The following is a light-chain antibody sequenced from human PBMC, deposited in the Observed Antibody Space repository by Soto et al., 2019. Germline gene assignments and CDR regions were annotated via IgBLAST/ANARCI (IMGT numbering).Light chain of an antibody. J-gene: IGKJ4*01. V-gene: IGKV3-20*01. CDR3: HHYGSSPPT. CDR2: GAS. Sequence: EIVLTQSPGTLSLSPGERATLSCRASQSVYKNFLAWYQQKPGQAPRLLINGASNRATGIPDRFSGSGSGTDFSLTIDILEPEDFAVYFCHHYGSSPPTFGGGTKVEIK. CDR1: QSVYKNF.